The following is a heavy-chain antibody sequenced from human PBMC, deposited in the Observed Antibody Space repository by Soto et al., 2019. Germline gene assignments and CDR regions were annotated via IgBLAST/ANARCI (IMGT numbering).Heavy chain of an antibody. CDR2: IYYSGST. V-gene: IGHV4-39*01. D-gene: IGHD3-3*01. CDR1: GGSISSSSYY. Sequence: SETLSLTCTVSGGSISSSSYYWGWIRQPPGKGLEWIGSIYYSGSTYYNPSLKSRVTISVDTSKNQFSLKLSSVTAADTAVYYCASKVRAGRFLEWLGNNWFDPWGQGTLVTVSS. J-gene: IGHJ5*02. CDR3: ASKVRAGRFLEWLGNNWFDP.